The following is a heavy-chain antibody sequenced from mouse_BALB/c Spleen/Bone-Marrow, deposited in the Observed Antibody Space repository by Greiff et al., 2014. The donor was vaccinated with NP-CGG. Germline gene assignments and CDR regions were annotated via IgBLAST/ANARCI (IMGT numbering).Heavy chain of an antibody. Sequence: EVQLQESGPELVKPGASVKMSCKASGYTFTSYVMHWVKQKPGQGPEWIGCINPNNDGSKYNEKFKGKATLTSDKSSSTAYMELSSLTSEDSAVYYCARGKTYAMDYWGQGTSVTVSS. CDR1: GYTFTSYV. D-gene: IGHD2-1*01. J-gene: IGHJ4*01. V-gene: IGHV1-14*01. CDR3: ARGKTYAMDY. CDR2: INPNNDGS.